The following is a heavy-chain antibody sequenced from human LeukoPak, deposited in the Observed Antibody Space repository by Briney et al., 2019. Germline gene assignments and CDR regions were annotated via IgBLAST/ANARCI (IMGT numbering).Heavy chain of an antibody. CDR2: INPNNGDT. CDR1: GYSLPAKF. Sequence: ASVKVSCKASGYSLPAKFMHWVRQAPGQGLEWMGWINPNNGDTTYTQKFQGRVTMTRDTSISTAYMELSRLRSDDTAVYYCARGARYFDWLLYGWYFDLWGRGTLVTVSS. V-gene: IGHV1-2*02. D-gene: IGHD3-9*01. CDR3: ARGARYFDWLLYGWYFDL. J-gene: IGHJ2*01.